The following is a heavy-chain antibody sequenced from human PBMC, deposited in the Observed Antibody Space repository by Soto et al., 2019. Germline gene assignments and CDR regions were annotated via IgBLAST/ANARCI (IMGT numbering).Heavy chain of an antibody. J-gene: IGHJ5*02. CDR1: GGXVSSGGYC. D-gene: IGHD2-15*01. CDR3: ARVEDAAIGNWFDP. CDR2: INYSGST. Sequence: SETVSLGCTVSGGXVSSGGYCWXWIRQPTARGXEWIGYINYSGSTNSNPCIQRRVIISVATYKNQFSLKLSSVTAADKAVYYCARVEDAAIGNWFDPWGQGTLVTVSS. V-gene: IGHV4-61*08.